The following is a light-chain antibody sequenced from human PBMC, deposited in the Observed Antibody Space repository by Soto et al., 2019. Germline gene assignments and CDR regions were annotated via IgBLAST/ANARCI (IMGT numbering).Light chain of an antibody. J-gene: IGLJ2*01. V-gene: IGLV1-40*01. CDR1: SSSIGAGYD. Sequence: QSVLTQPPSVSGAPGQRVTIPCTGSSSSIGAGYDVHWYQQLPGTAPKLLIYGNNNRPSGAPDRFSGSRSGTSASLAITGLQAEDEADYFCLSYDNSLSSPVLFGGGTKVTVL. CDR2: GNN. CDR3: LSYDNSLSSPVL.